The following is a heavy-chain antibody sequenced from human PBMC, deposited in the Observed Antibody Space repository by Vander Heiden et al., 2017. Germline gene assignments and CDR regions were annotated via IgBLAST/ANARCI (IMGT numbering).Heavy chain of an antibody. CDR2: ISSDGSVI. Sequence: VQLAASGGGVVQAGRSLRLSCAAPGLPFSSYVMHWVRQAPGRGLEWVALISSDGSVIHSADSVKGRYTISRDNSKNTMDLGLNSLRPEDTAVYFCAREYYSSGYAGAFDIWGQGAIVTVSS. D-gene: IGHD6-25*01. CDR1: GLPFSSYV. J-gene: IGHJ3*02. V-gene: IGHV3-30-3*01. CDR3: AREYYSSGYAGAFDI.